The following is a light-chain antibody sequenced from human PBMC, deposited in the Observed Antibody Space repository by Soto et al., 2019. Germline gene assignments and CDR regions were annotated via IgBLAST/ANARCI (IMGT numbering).Light chain of an antibody. J-gene: IGKJ1*01. V-gene: IGKV1-8*01. CDR3: QQYYSYPRT. CDR1: QGISSY. Sequence: IQMSQSPSSLSASLLDRVTITCRASQGISSYLAWYQQKPGKAPKLLIYAASTLQSGVPSRFSGSGSGTDFTLTISCLQSEDFATYYCQQYYSYPRTFGQGTKVDI. CDR2: AAS.